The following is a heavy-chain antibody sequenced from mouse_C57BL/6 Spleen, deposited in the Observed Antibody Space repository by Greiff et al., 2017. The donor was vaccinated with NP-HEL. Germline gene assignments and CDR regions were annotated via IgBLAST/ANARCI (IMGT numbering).Heavy chain of an antibody. J-gene: IGHJ4*01. CDR1: GYTFTEYT. CDR3: ARHEEYYGSIKGYAMDY. Sequence: QVQLQQSGAELVKPGASVKLSCKASGYTFTEYTIHWVKQRSGQGLEWIGWFYPGRGSIKYNEKFKDKATLTADKSSSTVYMELSRLTSEDSAVYFCARHEEYYGSIKGYAMDYWGQGTSVTVSS. V-gene: IGHV1-62-2*01. D-gene: IGHD1-1*01. CDR2: FYPGRGSI.